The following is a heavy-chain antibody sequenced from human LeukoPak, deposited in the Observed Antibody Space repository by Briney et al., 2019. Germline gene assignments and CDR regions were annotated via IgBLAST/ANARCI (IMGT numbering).Heavy chain of an antibody. D-gene: IGHD3-22*01. CDR2: IYYSGST. V-gene: IGHV4-59*04. J-gene: IGHJ4*02. CDR1: GGSISSYY. Sequence: PSETLSLTCTVSGGSISSYYWSWIRQPPGKGLEWIGYIYYSGSTYYNPSLKSRVTMSVDTSKNQFSLKLTSVTAADTAVYYRARHAAYYYEDYWGQGILVTVSS. CDR3: ARHAAYYYEDY.